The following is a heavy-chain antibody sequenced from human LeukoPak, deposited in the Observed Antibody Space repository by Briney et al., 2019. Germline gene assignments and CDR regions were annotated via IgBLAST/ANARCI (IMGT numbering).Heavy chain of an antibody. Sequence: PGGSLRLSCAASGFTFSSYGMHWVRQAPGKGLEWVAVISYDGSNKYYADSVKGRFTISRDNSKNTLYLQMNSLRAEDTAVYYCAKDLSPSDVWFGEFYGMDVWGQGTTVTVSS. CDR2: ISYDGSNK. J-gene: IGHJ6*02. V-gene: IGHV3-30*18. D-gene: IGHD3-10*01. CDR1: GFTFSSYG. CDR3: AKDLSPSDVWFGEFYGMDV.